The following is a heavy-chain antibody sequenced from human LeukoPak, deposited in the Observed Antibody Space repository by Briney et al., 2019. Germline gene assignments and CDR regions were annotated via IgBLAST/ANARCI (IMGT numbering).Heavy chain of an antibody. J-gene: IGHJ4*02. CDR2: MSYDGTNK. CDR3: ARDRDVGSGYFDY. CDR1: GFSFNRYG. V-gene: IGHV3-30*03. D-gene: IGHD1-26*01. Sequence: PGGSLRLSCATSGFSFNRYGMHWVRQAPGKGLEWVAVMSYDGTNKYADSVKGRFTISRDNSKNTLFLQMNSLRAEDTAVYYCARDRDVGSGYFDYWGQGTLVTVSS.